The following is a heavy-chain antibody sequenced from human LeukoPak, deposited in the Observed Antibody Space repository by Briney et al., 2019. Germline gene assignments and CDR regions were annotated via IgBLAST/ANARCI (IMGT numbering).Heavy chain of an antibody. Sequence: ASVKVSCKASGYTFTSYDINWVRQATGQGLEWMGWMNPNSGKTGYAQKFQGRVTMTRDTSISTAYMELSRLRSDDTAVYYCAKQAGINWFDPWGQGTLVTVSS. D-gene: IGHD1/OR15-1a*01. V-gene: IGHV1-8*02. CDR3: AKQAGINWFDP. CDR2: MNPNSGKT. J-gene: IGHJ5*02. CDR1: GYTFTSYD.